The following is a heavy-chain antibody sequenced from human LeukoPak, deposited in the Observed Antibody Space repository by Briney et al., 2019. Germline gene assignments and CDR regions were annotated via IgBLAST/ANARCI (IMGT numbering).Heavy chain of an antibody. D-gene: IGHD5-12*01. J-gene: IGHJ5*02. CDR2: ISAYNGNT. Sequence: GAPVKVSCKASGYTFTSYGISWVRQAPGQGLEWMGWISAYNGNTNYAQNLQGRVTMTTDTSTSTAYMELNSLRSDDTAVYYCARVKGDWSEDIVATIFHWFDPWGQGTLVTVSS. CDR1: GYTFTSYG. V-gene: IGHV1-18*01. CDR3: ARVKGDWSEDIVATIFHWFDP.